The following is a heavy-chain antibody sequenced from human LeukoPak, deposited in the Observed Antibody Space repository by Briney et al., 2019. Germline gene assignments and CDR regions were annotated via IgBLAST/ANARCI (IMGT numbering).Heavy chain of an antibody. CDR2: IWYDGSNK. CDR1: GFTFSSYG. V-gene: IGHV3-33*01. CDR3: AREAPDYGGNSFDY. D-gene: IGHD4-23*01. Sequence: PGRSLRLSCAASGFTFSSYGMHWVRQAPGKGLEWVAVIWYDGSNKYYAGSVKGRFTISRDNSKNTLYLQMNSLRAEDTAVYYCAREAPDYGGNSFDYWGQGTLVTVSS. J-gene: IGHJ4*02.